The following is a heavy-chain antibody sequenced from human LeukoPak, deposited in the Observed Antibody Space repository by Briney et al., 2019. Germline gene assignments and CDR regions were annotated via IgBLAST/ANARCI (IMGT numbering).Heavy chain of an antibody. CDR3: ARDRDSSGWYFYYYYYLDV. D-gene: IGHD6-19*01. CDR2: INPNSGGT. V-gene: IGHV1-2*02. J-gene: IGHJ6*03. Sequence: EASVKVSFKASGYTFTGYYMHWVRQAPGQGLEWMGWINPNSGGTNYAQKFQGRVTMTRDTSISTAYMELSRLRYDDTAVYYCARDRDSSGWYFYYYYYLDVWGKGTTVTVSS. CDR1: GYTFTGYY.